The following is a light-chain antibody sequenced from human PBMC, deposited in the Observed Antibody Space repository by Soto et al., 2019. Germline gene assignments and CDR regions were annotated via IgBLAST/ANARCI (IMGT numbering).Light chain of an antibody. CDR1: SSNIGSNT. CDR3: AAWDASLSACV. V-gene: IGLV1-44*01. CDR2: YSN. Sequence: QSLLTQSPSASGTPGQRVTISCSGGSSNIGSNTLNWYQHVPGTAPRVLIYYSNQRPSGVPDRFSGSRSGTSASLAIVGLRSEGEAIYYCAAWDASLSACVFGNGTKLTVL. J-gene: IGLJ1*01.